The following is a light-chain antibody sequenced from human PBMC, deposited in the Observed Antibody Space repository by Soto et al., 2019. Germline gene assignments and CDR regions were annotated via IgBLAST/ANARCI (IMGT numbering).Light chain of an antibody. J-gene: IGKJ1*01. CDR2: AAS. Sequence: DIPMTQSPSPLSASVGDRVAITCRASQSISSWLAWYQQKLGKAPRHLIYAASYLERGVPSGFSGSGSGTDFTLTLSDLQPDDLGTYYCQQYNYFWTFGPGTKVEI. CDR3: QQYNYFWT. V-gene: IGKV1-5*01. CDR1: QSISSW.